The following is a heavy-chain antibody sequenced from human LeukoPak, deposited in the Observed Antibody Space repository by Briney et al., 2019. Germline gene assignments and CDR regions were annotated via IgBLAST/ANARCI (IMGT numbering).Heavy chain of an antibody. CDR1: GFTFSNYW. CDR2: IYNSEGST. D-gene: IGHD6-13*01. CDR3: ARSQYSSTWYGDSYYYYMDV. J-gene: IGHJ6*03. Sequence: GGSLRLSCAASGFTFSNYWMHWVRQAPGKGLVWVSRIYNSEGSTSYADSVKGRFTISRDNAKNTLYLQMNSLRAEGKAVYYCARSQYSSTWYGDSYYYYMDVWGKGTTVTVSS. V-gene: IGHV3-74*01.